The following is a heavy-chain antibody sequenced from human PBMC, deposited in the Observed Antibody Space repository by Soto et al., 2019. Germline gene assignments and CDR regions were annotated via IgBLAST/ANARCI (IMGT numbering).Heavy chain of an antibody. V-gene: IGHV3-66*01. J-gene: IGHJ6*03. CDR3: ARDIVVVPAAIGDYYYYYMDV. Sequence: TGGSLRVSWAASGFTVSSNYMSWVRQAPGKGLEWVSVIYSGGSTYYADSVKGRFTISRDNSKNTLYLQMNSLRAEDTAVYYCARDIVVVPAAIGDYYYYYMDVWGKGTTVTVSS. CDR2: IYSGGST. D-gene: IGHD2-2*01. CDR1: GFTVSSNY.